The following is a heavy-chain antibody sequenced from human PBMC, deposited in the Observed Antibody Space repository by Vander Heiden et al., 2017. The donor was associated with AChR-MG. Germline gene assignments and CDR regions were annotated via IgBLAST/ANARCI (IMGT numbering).Heavy chain of an antibody. CDR2: IIPIFGTA. Sequence: QVQLVQSGAEVKKPGSSVKVSCKASGGTFSSYAISWVRQAPGQGLEWMGGIIPIFGTANYAQKFQGRVTITADKSTSTAYMELSSLRSEDTAVYYCARGGIVVVPAAIFLEDNWFDPWGQGTLVTVSS. CDR3: ARGGIVVVPAAIFLEDNWFDP. J-gene: IGHJ5*02. D-gene: IGHD2-2*01. CDR1: GGTFSSYA. V-gene: IGHV1-69*06.